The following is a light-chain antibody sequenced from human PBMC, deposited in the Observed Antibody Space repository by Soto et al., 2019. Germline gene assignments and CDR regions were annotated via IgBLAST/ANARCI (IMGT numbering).Light chain of an antibody. J-gene: IGLJ3*02. CDR2: RNN. CDR1: SSNIGSNY. V-gene: IGLV1-47*01. CDR3: AAWDDSLSGVV. Sequence: QSVLTQPPSASGTPGQRGTISRSGSSSNIGSNYVYWYQQLPGTAPKLLIYRNNQRPSGVPDRFSGSKSGTSASLAISGLRSEDEANYYCAAWDDSLSGVVFGGGSQLTVL.